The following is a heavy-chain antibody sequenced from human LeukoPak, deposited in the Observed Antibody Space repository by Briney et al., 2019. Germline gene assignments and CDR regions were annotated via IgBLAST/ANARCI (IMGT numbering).Heavy chain of an antibody. J-gene: IGHJ4*02. CDR2: MNPNSGNT. CDR3: PRGAMFFAGNY. V-gene: IGHV1-8*01. D-gene: IGHD3/OR15-3a*01. Sequence: ASVKVSCKASGYTFTSYDINWVRQATGQGLEWMGWMNPNSGNTGYAQKFRGRATMPRNPSITTAYMERSIRRSEATAVYSCPRGAMFFAGNYWGKGTLVTVSS. CDR1: GYTFTSYD.